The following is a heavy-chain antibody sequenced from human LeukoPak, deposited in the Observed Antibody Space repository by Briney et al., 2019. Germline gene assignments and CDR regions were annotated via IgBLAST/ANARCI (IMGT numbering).Heavy chain of an antibody. CDR3: AREDWNPPAEPLVDY. D-gene: IGHD1-1*01. J-gene: IGHJ4*02. Sequence: PGGSLRLSCAASGFTFSDYYMSWIRQAPGKGLEWVSYISSSGSTIYYADSVKGRFTISRDNAKNSLYLQMNSLRAEDTAVYYCAREDWNPPAEPLVDYWGQGTLVTVSS. V-gene: IGHV3-11*04. CDR1: GFTFSDYY. CDR2: ISSSGSTI.